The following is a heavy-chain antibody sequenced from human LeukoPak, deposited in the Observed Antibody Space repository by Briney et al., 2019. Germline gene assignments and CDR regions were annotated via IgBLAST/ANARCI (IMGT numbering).Heavy chain of an antibody. J-gene: IGHJ4*02. CDR1: GYTFTGYY. Sequence: GASVKVSCKASGYTFTGYYMHWVRQAPGQGLEWMGWINSNSGGTNYAQKFQGRVTMTRDTSISTAYMELSRLRSDDTAVYYCRTDRYGDYGDYIDYWGQGTLVTVSS. CDR2: INSNSGGT. CDR3: RTDRYGDYGDYIDY. V-gene: IGHV1-2*02. D-gene: IGHD4-17*01.